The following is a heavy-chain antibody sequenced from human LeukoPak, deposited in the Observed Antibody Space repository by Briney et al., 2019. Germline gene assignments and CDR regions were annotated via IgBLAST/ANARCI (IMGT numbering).Heavy chain of an antibody. D-gene: IGHD3-22*01. CDR2: INPNSGGT. CDR3: ASKGYYYDSSGYYYGDY. V-gene: IGHV1-2*02. CDR1: GYTFTGYY. Sequence: ASVKVSCKASGYTFTGYYMHWVRQAPGQGLEWMGWINPNSGGTNYAQKFQGRVTMTRDTSISTAYMELSRLRSDDTAVYYGASKGYYYDSSGYYYGDYWGQGTLVTVSS. J-gene: IGHJ4*02.